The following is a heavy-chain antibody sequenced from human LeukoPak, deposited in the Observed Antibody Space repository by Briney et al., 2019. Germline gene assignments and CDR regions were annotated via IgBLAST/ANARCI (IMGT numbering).Heavy chain of an antibody. CDR2: IWYDGSNK. D-gene: IGHD2-21*02. V-gene: IGHV3-33*06. J-gene: IGHJ4*02. CDR1: GFTFSSYG. CDR3: AKDHGLCGGDCYSLGFDY. Sequence: GRSLRLSCAASGFTFSSYGMRWVRQAPGKGLEWVAVIWYDGSNKYYADSVKGRFTISRDNSKNTLYLQMNSLRAEDTAVYYCAKDHGLCGGDCYSLGFDYWGQGTLVTVSS.